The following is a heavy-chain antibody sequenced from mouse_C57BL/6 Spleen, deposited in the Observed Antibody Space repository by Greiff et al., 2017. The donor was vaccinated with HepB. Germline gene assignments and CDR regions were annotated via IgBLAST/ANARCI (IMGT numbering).Heavy chain of an antibody. Sequence: VQLQQSGAELVRPGTSVKVSCKASGYAFTNYLIEWVKQRPGQGLEWIGVINPGSGGTNYNEKVKGKATMTADKYSSTAYMQLSSLTSEDSAVDFCARGRGNYPFDYWGQGTTLTVSS. D-gene: IGHD2-1*01. CDR3: ARGRGNYPFDY. CDR1: GYAFTNYL. CDR2: INPGSGGT. J-gene: IGHJ2*01. V-gene: IGHV1-54*01.